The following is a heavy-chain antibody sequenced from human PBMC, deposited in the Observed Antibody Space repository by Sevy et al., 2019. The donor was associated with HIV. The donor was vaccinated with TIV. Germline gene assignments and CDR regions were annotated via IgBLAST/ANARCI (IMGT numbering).Heavy chain of an antibody. Sequence: ETLSLTCTVSGGSISSYYWSWIRQPAGKGLEWIGRIYTSGSTNYNPSLKSRVTMSVDTSKNQFSLKLSSVTAADTAVYYCARDYKHGSRGPTDAFDIWGQGTMVTVSS. J-gene: IGHJ3*02. CDR1: GGSISSYY. CDR2: IYTSGST. CDR3: ARDYKHGSRGPTDAFDI. D-gene: IGHD3-22*01. V-gene: IGHV4-4*07.